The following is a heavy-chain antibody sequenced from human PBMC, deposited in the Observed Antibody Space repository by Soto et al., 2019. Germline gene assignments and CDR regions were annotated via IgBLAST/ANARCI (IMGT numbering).Heavy chain of an antibody. V-gene: IGHV5-51*01. CDR1: GYSFTSYW. J-gene: IGHJ6*04. CDR2: IYPGDSDT. CDR3: ARHLSAVLDGMDV. Sequence: PGESLKISCKGSGYSFTSYWIGWVRQMPGKGLEWMGIIYPGDSDTRYSPSFQGQVTISADKSISTAYLQWSSLKASDTAMYYCARHLSAVLDGMDVWGKGTTVTVSS. D-gene: IGHD2-8*02.